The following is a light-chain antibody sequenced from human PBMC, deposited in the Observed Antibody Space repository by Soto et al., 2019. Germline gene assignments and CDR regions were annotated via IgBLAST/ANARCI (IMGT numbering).Light chain of an antibody. CDR2: DVS. J-gene: IGLJ2*01. CDR1: SSDIGHYNF. CDR3: SSYATNRDVL. Sequence: QSALTQPASVSGSTGQSITISCTGSSSDIGHYNFVSWYQHHPGKAPKLIIYDVSNRPSGVANRFSGSKSGNTASLTISGVLAEDEDAYYCSSYATNRDVLFGGGTKLTVL. V-gene: IGLV2-14*03.